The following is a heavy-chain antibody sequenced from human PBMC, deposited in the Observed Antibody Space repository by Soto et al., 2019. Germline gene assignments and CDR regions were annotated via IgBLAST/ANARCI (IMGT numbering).Heavy chain of an antibody. D-gene: IGHD2-15*01. CDR3: ARVQGVVVSADDAFDI. V-gene: IGHV4-4*02. CDR1: GGSVSSSNW. Sequence: QVQLQESGPGLVKPSGTLSLTCAVSGGSVSSSNWWSWVRQSPGKGLEWMREIYHSGSAHYNPSLKSRATISLDNSKIQFSLRLTSVTAADTAVYYCARVQGVVVSADDAFDIWGPGTRVIVSS. J-gene: IGHJ3*02. CDR2: IYHSGSA.